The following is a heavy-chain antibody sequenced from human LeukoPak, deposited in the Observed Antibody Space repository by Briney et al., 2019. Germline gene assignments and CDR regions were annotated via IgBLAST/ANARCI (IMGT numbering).Heavy chain of an antibody. Sequence: ASVKVSCKASGYTFTTYGISWVRQAPGQGLEWMGWISPYSGNTNYAQKLQGRVTMTTDTSTSTAYMELRSLRSDDTAVYYCARDFDAAAMYHYYGMDVWGKGTTVTVSS. CDR2: ISPYSGNT. V-gene: IGHV1-18*04. D-gene: IGHD2-2*01. CDR1: GYTFTTYG. CDR3: ARDFDAAAMYHYYGMDV. J-gene: IGHJ6*04.